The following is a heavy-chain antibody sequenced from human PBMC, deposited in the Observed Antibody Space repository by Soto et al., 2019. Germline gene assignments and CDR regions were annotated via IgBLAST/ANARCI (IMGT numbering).Heavy chain of an antibody. D-gene: IGHD3-22*01. CDR3: ARGNYYDSTSLAY. V-gene: IGHV3-7*01. Sequence: PGGSLRLSCAASGFTFSSYWMSWVRQAPGKGLEWVANIKQDGSEKYYVDSVKGRFTISRDNAKNSLYLQMNSLRAEDTAVYYCARGNYYDSTSLAYWGQGTLVTVSS. J-gene: IGHJ4*02. CDR2: IKQDGSEK. CDR1: GFTFSSYW.